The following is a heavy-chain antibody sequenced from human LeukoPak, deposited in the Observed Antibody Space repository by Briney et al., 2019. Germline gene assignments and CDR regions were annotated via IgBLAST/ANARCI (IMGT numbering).Heavy chain of an antibody. V-gene: IGHV3-23*01. Sequence: GASVKVSCKASGYTFTSYAMSWVRQAPGKGLEWVSAISGSGGSTYYADSVKGRFTISRDNSKNTLYLQMNSLRAEDTAVYYCAKGSAAVTTYHWGQGTLVTVSS. D-gene: IGHD4-17*01. J-gene: IGHJ5*02. CDR2: ISGSGGST. CDR1: GYTFTSYA. CDR3: AKGSAAVTTYH.